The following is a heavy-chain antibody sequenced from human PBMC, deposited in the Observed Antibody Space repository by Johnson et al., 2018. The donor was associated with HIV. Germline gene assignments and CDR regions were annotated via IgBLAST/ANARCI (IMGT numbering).Heavy chain of an antibody. V-gene: IGHV3-20*04. CDR2: INYNGGST. CDR3: ARDTYYYDTSGYLTRPRAFDV. D-gene: IGHD3-22*01. Sequence: VQLVESGGGLVQPGGSLRLSCAASGFTVSSNYMSWVRQAPGKGLEWVSCINYNGGSTGYADSVRDRFSISRDNAKNSLYLQMNSLRAEDTALYYCARDTYYYDTSGYLTRPRAFDVWGQGTTVTVSS. J-gene: IGHJ3*01. CDR1: GFTVSSNY.